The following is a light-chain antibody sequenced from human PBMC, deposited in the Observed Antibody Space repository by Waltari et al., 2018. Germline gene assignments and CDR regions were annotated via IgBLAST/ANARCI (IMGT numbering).Light chain of an antibody. CDR2: DVG. CDR1: STYGGGYNY. CDR3: SSYTSSSTVV. J-gene: IGLJ2*01. V-gene: IGLV2-14*01. Sequence: QSALTQPASVSGSPGQSLTIPCPGTSTYGGGYNYVPWYPQPPGKAPKLMIYDVGNRPSGVSNRFSGSKSGNTASLTISGLQAEDEADYYCSSYTSSSTVVFGGGTKLTVL.